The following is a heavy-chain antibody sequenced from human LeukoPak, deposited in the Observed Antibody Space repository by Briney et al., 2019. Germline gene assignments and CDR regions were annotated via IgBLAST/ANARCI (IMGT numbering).Heavy chain of an antibody. CDR2: IGVAANT. D-gene: IGHD1-26*01. CDR3: AKDAYSGSYYYFDY. CDR1: GFTFSSYD. Sequence: PGGSLRLSCAASGFTFSSYDMHWVRQATGKGLEWVSAIGVAANTFYSGSVKGRFTISRENAKNSLYLLMSSLRAEDTAVYYCAKDAYSGSYYYFDYWGQGTLVTVSS. J-gene: IGHJ4*02. V-gene: IGHV3-13*01.